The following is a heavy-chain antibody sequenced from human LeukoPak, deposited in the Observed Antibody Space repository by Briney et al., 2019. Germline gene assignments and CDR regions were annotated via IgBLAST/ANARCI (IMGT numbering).Heavy chain of an antibody. V-gene: IGHV3-11*04. J-gene: IGHJ6*03. CDR2: ISSTGSNI. D-gene: IGHD2-15*01. CDR1: GFTFSDYY. CDR3: ARAGRKSRGVDIVRKKETGYYYYLDV. Sequence: PGGSLRLSCAASGFTFSDYYMSWIRQAPGKGLGWISYISSTGSNIYYADSVKGRFTISRDNAKNSLYLQMNSLRVEDTAVYYCARAGRKSRGVDIVRKKETGYYYYLDVWGKGTTVTVSS.